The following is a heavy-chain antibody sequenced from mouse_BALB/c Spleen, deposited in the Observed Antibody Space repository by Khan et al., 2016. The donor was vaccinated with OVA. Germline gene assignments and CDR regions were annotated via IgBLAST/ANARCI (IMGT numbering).Heavy chain of an antibody. V-gene: IGHV3-2*02. CDR1: DYSITSDYA. CDR2: ISYSGRT. J-gene: IGHJ2*01. Sequence: EVQLVESGPGLVKPSQSLSLTCTVTDYSITSDYAWNWIRQFPGNKLEWMGYISYSGRTSYNPSLKSRISITRDTSKNQFFLQLNSVTTEDTATYYSARSLTITTVVATDFDYWGQGTTLTVSS. CDR3: ARSLTITTVVATDFDY. D-gene: IGHD1-1*01.